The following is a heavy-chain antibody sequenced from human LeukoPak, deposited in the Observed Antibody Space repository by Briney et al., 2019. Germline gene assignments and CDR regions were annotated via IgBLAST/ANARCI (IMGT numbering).Heavy chain of an antibody. CDR3: ARGEYSSSSLWFDP. J-gene: IGHJ5*02. D-gene: IGHD6-6*01. V-gene: IGHV3-48*01. CDR1: GFTFSSYS. CDR2: ISSSSSTI. Sequence: GGSLRLSCAASGFTFSSYSMNWVRQAPGKGLEWVSYISSSSSTIYYADSVKGRFTISRDNAKNSLYLQMNSLRAEDTAVYYCARGEYSSSSLWFDPWGQGTLVTVSS.